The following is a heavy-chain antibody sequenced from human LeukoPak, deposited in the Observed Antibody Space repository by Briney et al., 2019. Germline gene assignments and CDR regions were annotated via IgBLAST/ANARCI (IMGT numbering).Heavy chain of an antibody. D-gene: IGHD3-10*01. CDR2: ISSSSSYT. Sequence: PGGSLRLSCAASRFTFSDYYMSWIRQAPGKGLEWVSYISSSSSYTNYADSVKGRFTISRDNAKNSLYLQMNSLRAEDTAVYYCARDALWFGETTYYYGMDVWGKGTTVTVSS. J-gene: IGHJ6*04. V-gene: IGHV3-11*06. CDR1: RFTFSDYY. CDR3: ARDALWFGETTYYYGMDV.